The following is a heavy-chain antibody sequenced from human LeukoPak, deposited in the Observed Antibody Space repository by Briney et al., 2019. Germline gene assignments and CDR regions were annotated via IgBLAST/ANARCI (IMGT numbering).Heavy chain of an antibody. CDR2: INPNNGAT. CDR3: ARVYFAPDRWNDVQIDF. J-gene: IGHJ4*02. V-gene: IGHV1-2*02. D-gene: IGHD1-1*01. Sequence: GASVKVSCKASGYSFSDYYLHWVRQAPGQGLEWMGWINPNNGATKFAQKFQGRVTMTRDTSTSTAYMGLSSLRSDDTAVYYCARVYFAPDRWNDVQIDFWGQGTLVTVS. CDR1: GYSFSDYY.